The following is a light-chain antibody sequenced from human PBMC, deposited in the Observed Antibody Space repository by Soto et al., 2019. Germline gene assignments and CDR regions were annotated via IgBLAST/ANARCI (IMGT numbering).Light chain of an antibody. CDR2: GNS. CDR1: SSNIGAGYD. CDR3: QSYDSSLSVRYV. V-gene: IGLV1-40*01. Sequence: QSVLTQPPSVSGAPGQRVTISCTGSSSNIGAGYDVHWYQQLPGTAPKLLIYGNSNRPSGVPDRFSGSKSGTSASLAITGLQVEVEADYSCQSYDSSLSVRYVFGTGTKVTVL. J-gene: IGLJ1*01.